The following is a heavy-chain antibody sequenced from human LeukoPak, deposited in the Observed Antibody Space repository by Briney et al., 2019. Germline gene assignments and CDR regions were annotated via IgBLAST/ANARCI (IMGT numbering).Heavy chain of an antibody. CDR3: ARGRSYISTGSWFDP. CDR1: GGSFSGYY. Sequence: SETLSLTCAVYGGSFSGYYWSWIRQPPGKGLEWIGEINHSGSTNYNPSLKSRVTISVDTSKNQFSLKLSSVTAADTAVYYCARGRSYISTGSWFDPWGQGILVTVSS. CDR2: INHSGST. V-gene: IGHV4-34*01. D-gene: IGHD1-26*01. J-gene: IGHJ5*02.